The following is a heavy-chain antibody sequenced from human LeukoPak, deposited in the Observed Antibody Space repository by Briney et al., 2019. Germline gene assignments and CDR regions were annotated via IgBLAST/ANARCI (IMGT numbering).Heavy chain of an antibody. V-gene: IGHV3-23*01. CDR2: ICGGGATTYYA. J-gene: IGHJ4*02. Sequence: GGSLRLSCAASGFTFSSYAMSWVRQSPGKALEWVSAICGGGATTYYAYYADSVKGRFTISRDNSKNTLYLQMNSLRAEDTAVYYCAKFYDILTGYFDYWGQGTLVTVSS. D-gene: IGHD3-9*01. CDR3: AKFYDILTGYFDY. CDR1: GFTFSSYA.